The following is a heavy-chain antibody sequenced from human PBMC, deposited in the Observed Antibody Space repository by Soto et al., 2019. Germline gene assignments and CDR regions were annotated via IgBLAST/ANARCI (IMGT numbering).Heavy chain of an antibody. CDR1: GGSISSGGYY. D-gene: IGHD3-22*01. CDR3: ARDRAGYYGLSSGHYPDPFDI. Sequence: PSETLSLTCTVSGGSISSGGYYWSWIRQHPGKGLEWIGYIYYSGSTYYNPSLKSRVTISVDTSKNQFSLKLSSVTAADTAVYYCARDRAGYYGLSSGHYPDPFDIWGQGTMVTVSS. J-gene: IGHJ3*02. V-gene: IGHV4-31*03. CDR2: IYYSGST.